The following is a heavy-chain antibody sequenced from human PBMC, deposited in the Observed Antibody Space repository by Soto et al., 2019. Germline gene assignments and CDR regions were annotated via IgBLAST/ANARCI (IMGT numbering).Heavy chain of an antibody. CDR2: IGRNDNT. CDR3: ARASYCSSTSCLEDV. CDR1: GFTFSSYA. V-gene: IGHV3-23*01. Sequence: EVQLLESGGGLVQPGGSLRLSCAASGFTFSSYAMSWVRQAPGKGLEWVSSIGRNDNTYYADSVKGRFTISRDNSKNTLYLQMISLRAEDTAVYYCARASYCSSTSCLEDVWGQGTTVSVSS. J-gene: IGHJ6*02. D-gene: IGHD2-2*01.